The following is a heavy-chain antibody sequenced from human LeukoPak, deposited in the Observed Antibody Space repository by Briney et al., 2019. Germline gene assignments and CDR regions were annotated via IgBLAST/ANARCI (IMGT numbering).Heavy chain of an antibody. Sequence: ASVKVSCKASGYTFTNYDINWVRQATGQGLEWMGWMNPNSGDTGYAEKFQGRVTMTRDTSTSTAYMELTSLTSDDTAIFYCARTGMGGNVWIDSCGQGTLVTVSS. CDR2: MNPNSGDT. D-gene: IGHD1-26*01. CDR1: GYTFTNYD. CDR3: ARTGMGGNVWIDS. V-gene: IGHV1-8*01. J-gene: IGHJ5*01.